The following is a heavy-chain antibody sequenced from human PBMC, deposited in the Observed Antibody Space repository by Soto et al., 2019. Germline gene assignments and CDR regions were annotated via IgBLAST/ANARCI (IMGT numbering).Heavy chain of an antibody. CDR2: IYYSGST. V-gene: IGHV4-59*08. CDR1: GGSISSYY. Sequence: SETLSLTCTVSGGSISSYYWSWIRQPPGKGLEWIGYIYYSGSTNYNPSLKSRVTISVDTSKNQFSLKLSSVTAADTAVYYCARLNDIVVVPAGGIFDYWGQGTLVTVSS. D-gene: IGHD2-2*01. CDR3: ARLNDIVVVPAGGIFDY. J-gene: IGHJ4*02.